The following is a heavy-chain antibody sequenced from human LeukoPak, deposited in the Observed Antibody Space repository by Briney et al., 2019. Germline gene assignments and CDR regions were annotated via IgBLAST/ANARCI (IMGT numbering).Heavy chain of an antibody. J-gene: IGHJ4*02. V-gene: IGHV4-39*01. CDR3: ARHPAGGSGSYSIPRDYFDY. CDR2: IYYSGST. CDR1: GGSFSGYY. Sequence: SETLSLTCAVYGGSFSGYYWGWIRQPPGKGLEWIGSIYYSGSTYYNPSLKSRVTISVDTSKNQFSLKLSSVTAADTAVYYCARHPAGGSGSYSIPRDYFDYWGQGTLVTVSS. D-gene: IGHD3-10*01.